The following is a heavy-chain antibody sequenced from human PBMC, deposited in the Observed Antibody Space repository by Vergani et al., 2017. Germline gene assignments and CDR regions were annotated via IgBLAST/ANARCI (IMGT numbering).Heavy chain of an antibody. CDR2: ISSSGSTI. V-gene: IGHV3-48*03. Sequence: EVQLVESGGGLVQPGGSLRLSCAASGFTFSSYEMNWVRQAPGKGLEWVSYISSSGSTIYYADSVKGRFTISRDNAKNSLYLQMNSLRAEETAVYYCAREKLGYCSSTSCIYYYGMDVWGQGTTVTVSS. D-gene: IGHD2-2*01. J-gene: IGHJ6*02. CDR3: AREKLGYCSSTSCIYYYGMDV. CDR1: GFTFSSYE.